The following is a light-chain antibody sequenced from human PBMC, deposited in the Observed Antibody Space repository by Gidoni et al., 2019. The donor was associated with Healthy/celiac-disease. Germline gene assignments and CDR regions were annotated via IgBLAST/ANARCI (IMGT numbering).Light chain of an antibody. J-gene: IGKJ5*01. Sequence: DIQMTQSPSSLSASVGDRVTITCRASQGISNYLAWYQQKPGKVPKLLIYAASTLQSGVPSRYRGSGSGTDFTLTISSLQPEYVATYYCQKYNSAPNTFGQGTRLEIK. V-gene: IGKV1-27*01. CDR1: QGISNY. CDR2: AAS. CDR3: QKYNSAPNT.